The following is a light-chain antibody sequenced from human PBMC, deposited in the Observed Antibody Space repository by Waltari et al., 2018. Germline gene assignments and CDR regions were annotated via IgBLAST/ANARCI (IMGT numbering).Light chain of an antibody. V-gene: IGKV3-11*01. J-gene: IGKJ3*01. Sequence: EIVLTQSPVTLSLSPGERATLSCRASQSVSRYLAWYQQKPGQAPRLLIYVKFSRASGSPARFSGSGSGTDFTLTISSLEPEDFAVYYCLHRSNWPPLFTFGPGTKVDIK. CDR2: VKF. CDR1: QSVSRY. CDR3: LHRSNWPPLFT.